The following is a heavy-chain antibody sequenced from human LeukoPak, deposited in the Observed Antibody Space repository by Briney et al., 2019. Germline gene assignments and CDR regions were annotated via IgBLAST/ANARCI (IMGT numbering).Heavy chain of an antibody. CDR3: ARVTYYYDSSGYYPIQYYFDY. Sequence: GGSLRPSCAASGSTFSSYGMHWVRQAPGKGLEWVAFIRYDGSNKYYADSVKGRFTISRDDSKNTLYLQMNSLRAEDTAVYYCARVTYYYDSSGYYPIQYYFDYWGQGTLVTVSS. CDR1: GSTFSSYG. CDR2: IRYDGSNK. V-gene: IGHV3-30*02. D-gene: IGHD3-22*01. J-gene: IGHJ4*02.